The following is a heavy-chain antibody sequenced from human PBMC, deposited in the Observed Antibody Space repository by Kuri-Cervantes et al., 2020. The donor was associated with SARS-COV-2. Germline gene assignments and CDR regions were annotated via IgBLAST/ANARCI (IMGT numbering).Heavy chain of an antibody. CDR2: ISHDGKNK. J-gene: IGHJ4*02. Sequence: GESLKISCAASGFTFFSYAMHWVRQAPGKGLEWVAVISHDGKNKKCIASGKGRFTISRDNSQNTLYLHMKSLRSEDTAMYYCAKDRVGVQDFWGQGTLVTVSS. V-gene: IGHV3-30*18. D-gene: IGHD2-21*01. CDR1: GFTFFSYA. CDR3: AKDRVGVQDF.